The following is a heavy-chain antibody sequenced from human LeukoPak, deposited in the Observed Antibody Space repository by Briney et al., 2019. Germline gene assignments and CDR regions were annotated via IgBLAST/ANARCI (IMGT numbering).Heavy chain of an antibody. Sequence: GGSLRLSCAASGFTFSNYEMHWVRQAPGKGLEWVSYISSSGSDIYYADSVKGRFTISRDNAKNSLYLHMNSLRAEDTAVYYCARDYGGSSPFDYWGQGTLVTVSS. CDR1: GFTFSNYE. V-gene: IGHV3-48*03. J-gene: IGHJ4*02. CDR2: ISSSGSDI. D-gene: IGHD4-23*01. CDR3: ARDYGGSSPFDY.